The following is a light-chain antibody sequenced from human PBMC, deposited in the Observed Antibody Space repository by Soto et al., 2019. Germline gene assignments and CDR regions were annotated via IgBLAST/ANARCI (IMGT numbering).Light chain of an antibody. V-gene: IGKV4-1*01. J-gene: IGKJ2*02. CDR1: QSVLYSSNNKNY. CDR3: QQHYSTPRT. Sequence: DIVMTQSPDSLAVSLGERATINCKSSQSVLYSSNNKNYLAWYQQKPGQPPKLLIYWASTRESGVPDRFSGSGSGTDSTLTISSLQAEDVAVYYCQQHYSTPRTFGQGTKLEIK. CDR2: WAS.